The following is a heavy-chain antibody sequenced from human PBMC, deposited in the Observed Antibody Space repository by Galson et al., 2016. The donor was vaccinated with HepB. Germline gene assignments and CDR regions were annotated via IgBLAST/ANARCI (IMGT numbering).Heavy chain of an antibody. CDR1: GFSFSNYG. CDR3: AREGGTSGTYRYSFDY. CDR2: VSSGGTTQ. D-gene: IGHD1-26*01. V-gene: IGHV3-30*03. J-gene: IGHJ4*02. Sequence: SLRLSCAASGFSFSNYGIHWVRQAPGKGLEWVAVVSSGGTTQYYADSVKGRFTISRDNSKSTLYLQMDSLRIDATAVYYCAREGGTSGTYRYSFDYWGQGTLVTVSS.